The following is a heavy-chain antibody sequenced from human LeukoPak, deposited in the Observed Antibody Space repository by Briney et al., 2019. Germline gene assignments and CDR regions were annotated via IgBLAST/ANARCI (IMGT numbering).Heavy chain of an antibody. CDR3: ASSSTSKRGNWFDP. V-gene: IGHV1-69*13. D-gene: IGHD2-2*01. Sequence: ASVKVSCKASGGTFSSYAISWVRQAPGQGLEWMGGIIPIFGTANYAQKFQGRVTITADESTSTAYMELSSLRSEDTAVYYCASSSTSKRGNWFDPWGQGTLSPSP. J-gene: IGHJ5*02. CDR1: GGTFSSYA. CDR2: IIPIFGTA.